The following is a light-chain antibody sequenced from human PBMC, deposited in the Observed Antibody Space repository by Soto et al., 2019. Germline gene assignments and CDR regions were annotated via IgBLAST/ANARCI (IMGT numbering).Light chain of an antibody. CDR3: CSFTTTYTDIL. V-gene: IGLV2-11*01. Sequence: QSALTQPRSVSGSPGQSVTISCTGAGSDVGGYNFVSWYQRFPARAPKLIIFDVDKRPSGVPGRFSGSRSANAASLTISGLQAEDEGEYFCCSFTTTYTDILFGGGTKVTVL. CDR1: GSDVGGYNF. J-gene: IGLJ2*01. CDR2: DVD.